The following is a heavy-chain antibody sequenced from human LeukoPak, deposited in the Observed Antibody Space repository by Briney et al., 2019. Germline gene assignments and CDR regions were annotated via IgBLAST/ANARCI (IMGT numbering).Heavy chain of an antibody. CDR1: GFTFSSYA. CDR2: ISYDGSNK. V-gene: IGHV3-30*04. CDR3: ARVPNMVRGVIGYFDY. D-gene: IGHD3-10*01. Sequence: GGSLRLSCAASGFTFSSYAMHWVRQAPGKGLEWVAVISYDGSNKYYADPVKGRFTISRDNSKNTLYLQMNSLRAEDTAVYYCARVPNMVRGVIGYFDYWGQGTLVTVSS. J-gene: IGHJ4*02.